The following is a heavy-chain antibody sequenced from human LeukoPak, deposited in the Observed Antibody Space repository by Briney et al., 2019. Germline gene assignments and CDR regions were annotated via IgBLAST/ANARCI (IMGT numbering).Heavy chain of an antibody. V-gene: IGHV3-23*01. Sequence: GWSLRLSCAASGFTFSSYGMHWVRQAPGKGLEWVSAISGSGGSTYYADSVKGRFTISRDNSKNTLYLQMNSLRAEDTAVYYCAKDLSDIVVVPAAMKAVAGAFDIWGQGTMVSVSS. D-gene: IGHD2-2*01. CDR3: AKDLSDIVVVPAAMKAVAGAFDI. J-gene: IGHJ3*02. CDR2: ISGSGGST. CDR1: GFTFSSYG.